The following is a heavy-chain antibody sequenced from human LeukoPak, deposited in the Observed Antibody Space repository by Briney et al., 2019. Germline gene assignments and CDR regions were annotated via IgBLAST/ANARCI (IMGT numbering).Heavy chain of an antibody. D-gene: IGHD5-12*01. CDR2: IRYDGSNK. J-gene: IGHJ6*03. CDR1: GFTFSSYG. V-gene: IGHV3-30*02. Sequence: PGGSLRLSCAASGFTFSSYGMYWVRQAPGKGLEWVAFIRYDGSNKYYADSVKGRFTVSRDNSKNTLYLQMKSLRAEDTAVYYCAKGGGYEAQYYYCYLDVWGKGTTVTISS. CDR3: AKGGGYEAQYYYCYLDV.